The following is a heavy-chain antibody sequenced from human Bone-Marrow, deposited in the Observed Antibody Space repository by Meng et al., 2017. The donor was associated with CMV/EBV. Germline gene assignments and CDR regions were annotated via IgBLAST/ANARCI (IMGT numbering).Heavy chain of an antibody. Sequence: GGSLRLSCAASGFTFDDYAMHWVRQAPGKGLEWVSGISWNSGSIGYADSVKGRFTISRDNAKNSLYLQMKGGGAEDTAVYYCATLGGPMGRGYFDYWGQGTLVTVSS. CDR1: GFTFDDYA. J-gene: IGHJ4*02. CDR3: ATLGGPMGRGYFDY. V-gene: IGHV3-9*01. CDR2: ISWNSGSI. D-gene: IGHD3-10*01.